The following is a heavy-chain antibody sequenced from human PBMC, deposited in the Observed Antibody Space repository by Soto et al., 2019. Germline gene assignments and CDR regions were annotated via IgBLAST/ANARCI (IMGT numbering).Heavy chain of an antibody. D-gene: IGHD3-22*01. CDR1: GGTFSSYA. Sequence: SVKVSCKASGGTFSSYAISWVRQAPGQGLEWMGGIIPIFGTANYAQKFQGRVTITADESTSTAYMELSSLRSEDTAVYYCAREGGHYDSSGYFDYWGQGALVTVSS. CDR2: IIPIFGTA. J-gene: IGHJ4*02. CDR3: AREGGHYDSSGYFDY. V-gene: IGHV1-69*13.